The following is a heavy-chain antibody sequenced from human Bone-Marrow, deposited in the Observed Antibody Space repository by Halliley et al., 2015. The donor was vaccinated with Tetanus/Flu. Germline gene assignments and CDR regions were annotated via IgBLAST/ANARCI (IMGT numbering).Heavy chain of an antibody. D-gene: IGHD2-15*01. CDR3: VKGRSRWGPEDAFDI. CDR2: INSDGGAT. V-gene: IGHV3-64D*09. CDR1: GFTFSGYA. J-gene: IGHJ3*02. Sequence: SLRLSCSASGFTFSGYAMHWVRQAPGKGLDYASSINSDGGATYYADSVKIRFTISRDNFKNTLYLQMTSLRPEDAASYYCVKGRSRWGPEDAFDIWGQGTMVTVSS.